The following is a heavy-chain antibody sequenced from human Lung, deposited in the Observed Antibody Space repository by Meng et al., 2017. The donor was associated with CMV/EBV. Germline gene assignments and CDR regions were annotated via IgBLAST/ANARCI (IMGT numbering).Heavy chain of an antibody. V-gene: IGHV3-33*01. CDR3: ARDYCWKANWSDPYYFDY. Sequence: GGSXRPXCAAPGFTFSSYGMHWVRQVPGKGLEWVAVIWYDGSNKYYADSVKGRFTISRDNSKSTLYLQMNSLRAEDTAVYYCARDYCWKANWSDPYYFDYWXQGTLVTVSS. J-gene: IGHJ4*02. CDR2: IWYDGSNK. D-gene: IGHD1-1*01. CDR1: GFTFSSYG.